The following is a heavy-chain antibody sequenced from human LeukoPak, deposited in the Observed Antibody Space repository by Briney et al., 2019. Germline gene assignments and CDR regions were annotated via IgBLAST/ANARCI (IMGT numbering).Heavy chain of an antibody. CDR2: ISSSSSYI. CDR1: GFTFSSYS. J-gene: IGHJ3*02. V-gene: IGHV3-21*01. CDR3: ARDPIAVADDAFDI. D-gene: IGHD6-19*01. Sequence: PGGSLRLSCAASGFTFSSYSMNWVRPAPGKGLEWVSSISSSSSYIYYADSVKGRFTISRDNAKNSLYLQMNSLRAEDTAVYYCARDPIAVADDAFDIWGQGTMVTVSS.